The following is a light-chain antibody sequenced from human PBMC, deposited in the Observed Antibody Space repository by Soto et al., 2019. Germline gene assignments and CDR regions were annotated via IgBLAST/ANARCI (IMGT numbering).Light chain of an antibody. J-gene: IGKJ5*01. CDR3: QQYTGPPTT. V-gene: IGKV3-20*01. Sequence: EIILTQSPDTLSLSPGERATLSCRASQTVSSNYLAWCQQRPGQAPRLLIYGASTRAAGIPDGFSGSGSGTDFTLTSTRLEPEDSAVYFCQQYTGPPTTFGQGTRLEIK. CDR1: QTVSSNY. CDR2: GAS.